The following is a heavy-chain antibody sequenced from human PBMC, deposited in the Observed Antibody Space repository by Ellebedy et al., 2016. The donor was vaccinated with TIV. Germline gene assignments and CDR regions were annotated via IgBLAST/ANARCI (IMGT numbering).Heavy chain of an antibody. CDR3: ARGKAVAGTMYYDCMDV. CDR2: IIPILGIA. CDR1: GGTFSSYA. Sequence: ASVKVSCKASGGTFSSYAISWVRQAPGQGLEWMGGIIPILGIANYAQKFQGRVTITADKSTSTAYMELSSLRSEDTAVYYCARGKAVAGTMYYDCMDVWGKGTTVTVSS. J-gene: IGHJ6*03. V-gene: IGHV1-69*10. D-gene: IGHD6-19*01.